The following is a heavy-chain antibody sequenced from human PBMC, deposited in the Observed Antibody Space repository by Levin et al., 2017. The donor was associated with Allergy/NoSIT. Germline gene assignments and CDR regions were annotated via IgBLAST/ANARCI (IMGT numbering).Heavy chain of an antibody. J-gene: IGHJ6*03. CDR1: GYSFTSYW. V-gene: IGHV5-51*01. D-gene: IGHD1-1*01. CDR3: ARRGTRDYYYYMDV. CDR2: IYPGDSDT. Sequence: GESLKISCQGSGYSFTSYWIGWVRQMPGKGLEWMGIIYPGDSDTRYSPSFQGQVTISAYKSIRTAYLQWSSLKASDTAIYYCARRGTRDYYYYMDVWGKGTTVTVSS.